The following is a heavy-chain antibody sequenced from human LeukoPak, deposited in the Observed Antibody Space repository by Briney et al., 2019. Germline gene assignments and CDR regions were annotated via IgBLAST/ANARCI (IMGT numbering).Heavy chain of an antibody. V-gene: IGHV3-23*01. CDR2: ISGSGGST. Sequence: GGSLRLSCAASGFPFSNYDMSWVRQAPGKGLEWVSAISGSGGSTYYADSVKGRFTISRDNSKNTLYLQMNSLRAEDTAVYYCAKDSRLYSSTDYWGQGTLVTVSS. CDR3: AKDSRLYSSTDY. D-gene: IGHD6-13*01. CDR1: GFPFSNYD. J-gene: IGHJ4*02.